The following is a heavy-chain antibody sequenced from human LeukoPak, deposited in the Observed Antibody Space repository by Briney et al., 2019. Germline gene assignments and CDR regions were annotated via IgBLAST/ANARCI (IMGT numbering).Heavy chain of an antibody. CDR1: GFTLSTNA. V-gene: IGHV3-23*01. D-gene: IGHD3-16*01. Sequence: GGSLRLSCLTSGFTLSTNAMSWVRQAPGKGLEWISGISGSGASTYYADSVKGRFTISRDDSRNTLYLQMNSLRAEDTAVYYCARGRIGATSFDYWGQGTLVTVSS. CDR2: ISGSGAST. J-gene: IGHJ4*02. CDR3: ARGRIGATSFDY.